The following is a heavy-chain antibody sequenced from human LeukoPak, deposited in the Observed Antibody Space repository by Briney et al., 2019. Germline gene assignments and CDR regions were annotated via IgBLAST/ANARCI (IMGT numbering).Heavy chain of an antibody. V-gene: IGHV1-2*02. CDR1: GYTFTGYY. CDR3: ARDSGDSSGVAYDY. D-gene: IGHD3-22*01. CDR2: INPNSGGT. J-gene: IGHJ4*02. Sequence: ASVKVSCKASGYTFTGYYMHWVRQAPGQGLEWMGWINPNSGGTNYAQKFQGRVTMTTDTSTSTAYMELRSLRSEDTAVYYCARDSGDSSGVAYDYWGQGTLVTVSS.